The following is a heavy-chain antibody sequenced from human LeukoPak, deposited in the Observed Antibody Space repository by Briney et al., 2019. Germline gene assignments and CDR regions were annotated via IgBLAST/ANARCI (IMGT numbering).Heavy chain of an antibody. CDR2: ISCYNGHT. J-gene: IGHJ4*02. Sequence: VASVKVSCKASGYSFTKYGLNWVRQAPGQGLQWMGWISCYNGHTHYAQNFQGRVTMTTDTSTNTAYMELRGLRSDDTAVYYCASLYDIVGTTVDYWGQGTLVTVSS. D-gene: IGHD1-26*01. CDR3: ASLYDIVGTTVDY. CDR1: GYSFTKYG. V-gene: IGHV1-18*01.